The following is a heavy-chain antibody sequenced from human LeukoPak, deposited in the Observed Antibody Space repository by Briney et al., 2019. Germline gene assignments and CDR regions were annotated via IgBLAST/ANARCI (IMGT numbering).Heavy chain of an antibody. J-gene: IGHJ5*02. V-gene: IGHV4-61*02. D-gene: IGHD2-21*01. CDR3: ARDDILWGFDP. CDR2: IYTSGST. CDR1: GGSISSGSYY. Sequence: PSETLSLTCTVSGGSISSGSYYWSWIRQPAGKGLEWIGRIYTSGSTNYNPSLKSRVTISVDTSKNQFSLKLSSVTAADTAVYYCARDDILWGFDPWGQGTLVTVSS.